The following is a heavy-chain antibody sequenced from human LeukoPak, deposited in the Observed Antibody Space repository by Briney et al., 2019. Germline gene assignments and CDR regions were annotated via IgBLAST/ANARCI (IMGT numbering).Heavy chain of an antibody. CDR3: ASSQMRSGYDSEVDY. J-gene: IGHJ4*02. V-gene: IGHV1-69*05. D-gene: IGHD5-12*01. Sequence: GASVKVSCKASGGTFSSYAISWVRQAPGQGLEWMGGIIPIFGTANYAQKFQGRVTITTDESTSTAYMELSSLRSEDTAVYYCASSQMRSGYDSEVDYWGQGTLVTVSS. CDR1: GGTFSSYA. CDR2: IIPIFGTA.